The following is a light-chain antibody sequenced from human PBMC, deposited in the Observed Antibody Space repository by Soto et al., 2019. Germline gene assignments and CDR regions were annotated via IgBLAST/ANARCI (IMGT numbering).Light chain of an antibody. CDR2: DAY. V-gene: IGKV3-11*01. CDR3: QQRHIWPIT. Sequence: EVVLTQSPVTLSLSPGERATLSCRASQSFRGLLAGYQQKPGQAPRLLIYDAYNRATGIPPRFSRSGSGTDFTLTISSLEPEDSAVYYCQQRHIWPITFGQGTRLEIK. J-gene: IGKJ5*01. CDR1: QSFRGL.